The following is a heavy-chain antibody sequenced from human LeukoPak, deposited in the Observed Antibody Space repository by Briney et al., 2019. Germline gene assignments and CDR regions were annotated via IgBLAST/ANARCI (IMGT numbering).Heavy chain of an antibody. D-gene: IGHD2/OR15-2a*01. CDR1: GFTFSSYA. J-gene: IGHJ2*01. Sequence: GGPLRLSCAASGFTFSSYAMHWVRQAPGKGLEWVAVISYDGSNKYYADSVKGRFTISRDNSKNTLYLQMNSLRAEDTAVYYCAREKSDYWYFDLWGQGTLVTVSS. CDR3: AREKSDYWYFDL. V-gene: IGHV3-30*04. CDR2: ISYDGSNK.